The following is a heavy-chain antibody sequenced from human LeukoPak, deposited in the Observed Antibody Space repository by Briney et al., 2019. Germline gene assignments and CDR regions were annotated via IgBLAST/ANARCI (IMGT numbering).Heavy chain of an antibody. D-gene: IGHD3-3*01. V-gene: IGHV3-48*02. J-gene: IGHJ4*02. CDR1: GFTFSSYS. CDR3: ARALGLEIDY. Sequence: PGGSLRLSCAASGFTFSSYSMNWVRQPPGKGLEWVSYIGSSSSSIYYADSVKGRFTISRDKAKNSLYLQMNSLRDEDTAVYYCARALGLEIDYWGQGTLVTVSS. CDR2: IGSSSSSI.